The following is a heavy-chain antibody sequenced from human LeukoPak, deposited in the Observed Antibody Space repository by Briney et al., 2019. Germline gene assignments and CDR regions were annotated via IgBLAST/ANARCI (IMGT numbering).Heavy chain of an antibody. CDR3: ARVRDYDR. CDR2: INHSGGT. D-gene: IGHD3-16*01. J-gene: IGHJ5*02. CDR1: GGSFSGYY. Sequence: SETLSFTCAVYGGSFSGYYWSWIRQPPGKGLEWIGEINHSGGTNYNPSLKSRVTISVDASKDASKSQFSLKLSSVTAADTAVYYCARVRDYDRWGQGTLVTVSS. V-gene: IGHV4-34*01.